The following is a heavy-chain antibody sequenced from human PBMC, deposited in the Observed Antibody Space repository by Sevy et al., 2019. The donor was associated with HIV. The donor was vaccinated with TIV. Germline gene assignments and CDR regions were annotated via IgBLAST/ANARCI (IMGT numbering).Heavy chain of an antibody. V-gene: IGHV3-30*03. J-gene: IGHJ4*02. CDR1: GFSFSSHG. CDR3: ARDGGWYNYAPSDY. CDR2: ISYDGNKK. Sequence: GGSLRLSCAASGFSFSSHGMHWVRQAPGKGLEWQSVISYDGNKKYYADSVKGRFTSSRDNSKNRLYLQMNSLRPEDTAVYYCARDGGWYNYAPSDYWGQGTLVTVSS. D-gene: IGHD1-1*01.